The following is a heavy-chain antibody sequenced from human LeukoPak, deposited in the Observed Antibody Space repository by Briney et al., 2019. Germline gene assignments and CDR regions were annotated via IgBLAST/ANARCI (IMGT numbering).Heavy chain of an antibody. J-gene: IGHJ4*02. D-gene: IGHD1-26*01. Sequence: APVKVSCKASGYTFTSYHVHWVRQAPAQGLEWVGVIHPGSGDAGYAQKFHGRITLTRDTSTTTVYMELNSLGSEDTAVYYCAKDTGSFSGGHWGQGTLVTVSS. V-gene: IGHV1-46*01. CDR2: IHPGSGDA. CDR3: AKDTGSFSGGH. CDR1: GYTFTSYH.